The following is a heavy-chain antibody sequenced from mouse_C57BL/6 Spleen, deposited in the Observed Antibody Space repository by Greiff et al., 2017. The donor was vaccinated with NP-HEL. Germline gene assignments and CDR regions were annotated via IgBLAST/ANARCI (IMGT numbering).Heavy chain of an antibody. CDR1: GYSFTGYF. CDR3: AAAQATAWFAY. V-gene: IGHV1-20*01. J-gene: IGHJ3*01. CDR2: INPYNGDT. Sequence: VQLQQSGPELVKPGDSVKISCKASGYSFTGYFMNWVMQSHGKSLEWIGRINPYNGDTFYNQKFKGKATLTVDKSSSTAHMELRSLTSEDSAVYYCAAAQATAWFAYWGQGTLVTVSA. D-gene: IGHD3-2*02.